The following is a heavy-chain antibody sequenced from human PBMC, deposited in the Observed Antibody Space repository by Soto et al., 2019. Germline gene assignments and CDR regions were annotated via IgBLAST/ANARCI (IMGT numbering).Heavy chain of an antibody. D-gene: IGHD6-13*01. CDR1: GYSFTSYW. V-gene: IGHV5-51*01. CDR2: IYPGDSDT. J-gene: IGHJ4*02. CDR3: AAGDDTGGVAAAGFGY. Sequence: GESLKISCKGSGYSFTSYWIGWVRQMPGKGLEWMGIIYPGDSDTRYSPSFQAQVTISADKSISTAYLQWSSLKASDTAMYYCAAGDDTGGVAAAGFGYWGQGTLVTVSS.